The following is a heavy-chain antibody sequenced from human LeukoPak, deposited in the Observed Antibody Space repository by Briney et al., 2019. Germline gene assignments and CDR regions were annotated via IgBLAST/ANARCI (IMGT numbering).Heavy chain of an antibody. D-gene: IGHD2-15*01. J-gene: IGHJ5*02. V-gene: IGHV5-51*01. Sequence: GESLKISCKGSGYSFTSYWISWVRQMPGKGLEWMAIIYPADSNTKYSPSFQGQVIISADQSINTAFLQWSSLKASDTAMYYCVRSPACSSGTCYPNWFDPWGQGTLVIVSS. CDR2: IYPADSNT. CDR1: GYSFTSYW. CDR3: VRSPACSSGTCYPNWFDP.